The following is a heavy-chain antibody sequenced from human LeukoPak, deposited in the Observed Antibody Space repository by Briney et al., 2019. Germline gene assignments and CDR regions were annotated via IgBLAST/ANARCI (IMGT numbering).Heavy chain of an antibody. Sequence: GSLRLSCAASGFTVSGNHMSWIRQPPGKGLEWIGYIYYRGSTNYNPSLKSRVTISVDTSKNQFSLKLSSVTAADTAVYYCARLSGYSSGHYYSDYWGQGTLVTVSS. J-gene: IGHJ4*02. CDR2: IYYRGST. D-gene: IGHD3-22*01. CDR1: GFTVSGNH. CDR3: ARLSGYSSGHYYSDY. V-gene: IGHV4-59*02.